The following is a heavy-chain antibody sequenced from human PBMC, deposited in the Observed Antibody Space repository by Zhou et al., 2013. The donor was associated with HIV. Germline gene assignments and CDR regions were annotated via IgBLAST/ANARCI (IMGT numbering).Heavy chain of an antibody. CDR2: FDPENRET. J-gene: IGHJ6*02. CDR3: ARDRGATLNSLYYGLDV. V-gene: IGHV1-24*01. Sequence: QVQLVQSGAEVKKPGASVKVSCKVSGYTLTELLIHWVRQAPGSGLEWMGRFDPENRETTYTQKFQGRVTMTGDTSTDTAYIEATSLTSDDTAVYYCARDRGATLNSLYYGLDVWGQGTTVTVSS. CDR1: GYTLTELL. D-gene: IGHD3-16*01.